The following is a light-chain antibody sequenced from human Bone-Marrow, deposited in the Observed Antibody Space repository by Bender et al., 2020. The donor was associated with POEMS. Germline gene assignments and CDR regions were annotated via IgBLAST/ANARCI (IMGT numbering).Light chain of an antibody. CDR1: SSDIGAGYD. J-gene: IGLJ1*01. CDR3: QSYDTSLNSYV. Sequence: QSILTQPPSVSGAPGQRVTISCTGSSSDIGAGYDVHWYQHLPGTAPKVLIYGNSRRPTGVPDRFSGSKSGTSASLAFTGLQAEDEADYYCQSYDTSLNSYVFGTGTKVTVL. CDR2: GNS. V-gene: IGLV1-40*01.